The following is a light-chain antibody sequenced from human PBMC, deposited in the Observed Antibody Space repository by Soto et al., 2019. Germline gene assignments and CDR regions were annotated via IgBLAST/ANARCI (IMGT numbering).Light chain of an antibody. CDR2: AAS. J-gene: IGKJ5*01. CDR3: QQSYSTPPIT. V-gene: IGKV1-39*01. CDR1: QSISSY. Sequence: DIQMTQSPSSLSASVGDRVTITCRASQSISSYLNWYQQKPGKAPKLLIYAASSLQSGVPSRFSGSRSGTDFNLTISSLQPEDFATYYCQQSYSTPPITFGQGTRLEIK.